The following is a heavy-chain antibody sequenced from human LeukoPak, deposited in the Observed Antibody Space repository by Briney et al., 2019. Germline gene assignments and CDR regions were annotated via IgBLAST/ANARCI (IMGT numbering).Heavy chain of an antibody. Sequence: GGSLRLSCAASGFTFSSYWMHWVRQAPGKGLVWVSRINSDGSSTSYADSVKGRFTISRDNSKNTLYLQMNSLRSEDTAVFYCAKELERKGFFDYWGQGTLITVSS. J-gene: IGHJ4*02. V-gene: IGHV3-74*01. CDR2: INSDGSST. CDR3: AKELERKGFFDY. D-gene: IGHD3-3*01. CDR1: GFTFSSYW.